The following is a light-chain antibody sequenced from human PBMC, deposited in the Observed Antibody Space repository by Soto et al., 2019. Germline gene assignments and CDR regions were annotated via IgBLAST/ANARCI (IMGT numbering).Light chain of an antibody. CDR3: NSFVGTHNVV. CDR1: SSDVGGYNY. Sequence: QSALTQPPSASGSPGQSVTISCTGTSSDVGGYNYVSWFQQHPGKAPKLMIYEVTKRPSGVPDRFSGSKSGDTASLTVSGLQAEDEADYYCNSFVGTHNVVFGGGTKLTVL. V-gene: IGLV2-8*01. J-gene: IGLJ2*01. CDR2: EVT.